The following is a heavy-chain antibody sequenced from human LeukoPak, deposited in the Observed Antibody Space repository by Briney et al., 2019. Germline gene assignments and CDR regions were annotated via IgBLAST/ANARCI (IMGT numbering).Heavy chain of an antibody. D-gene: IGHD5-24*01. Sequence: PGGSLRLSCAASGFTFSSFEMKWVRQAPGKGLEWVSYISSGGSTIYYADSVKGRFTISRDNAKNSLYLQMNSLRAEDTAVYYCARGRDGYNLVDAFDIWGQGILVIVSS. CDR2: ISSGGSTI. CDR1: GFTFSSFE. J-gene: IGHJ3*02. CDR3: ARGRDGYNLVDAFDI. V-gene: IGHV3-48*03.